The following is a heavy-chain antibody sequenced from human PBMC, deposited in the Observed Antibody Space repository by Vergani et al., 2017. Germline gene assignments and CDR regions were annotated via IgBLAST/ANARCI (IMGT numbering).Heavy chain of an antibody. CDR1: GFTFDDYA. CDR2: ISWNSGSI. D-gene: IGHD2-8*02. V-gene: IGHV3-9*01. CDR3: AKYITDIVLVAFDI. Sequence: EVQLVESGGGLVQPGRSLRLSCAASGFTFDDYAMHWVRQAPGKGLEWVSGISWNSGSIGYADSVKGRFTISRDSAKNSLYLQMNSLRAEDTALYYCAKYITDIVLVAFDIWGQGTMVTVSS. J-gene: IGHJ3*02.